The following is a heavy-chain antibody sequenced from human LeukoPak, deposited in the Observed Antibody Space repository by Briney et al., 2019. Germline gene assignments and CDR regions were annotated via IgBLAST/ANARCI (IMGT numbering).Heavy chain of an antibody. J-gene: IGHJ4*02. CDR1: GYTFTSYG. Sequence: VASVKVSCKASGYTFTSYGISWVRQAPGQGLEWMGWISAYNGNTSYAQKLQGRVTMTTDTSTSTAYMELRSLRSDDTAVYYCARGGVSSSWYRTPDYWGQGTLVTVSS. CDR2: ISAYNGNT. V-gene: IGHV1-18*01. CDR3: ARGGVSSSWYRTPDY. D-gene: IGHD6-13*01.